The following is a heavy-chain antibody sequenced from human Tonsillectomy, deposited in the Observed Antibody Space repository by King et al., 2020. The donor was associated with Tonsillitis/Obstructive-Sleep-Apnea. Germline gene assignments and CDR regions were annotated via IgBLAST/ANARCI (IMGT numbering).Heavy chain of an antibody. Sequence: VQLVESGPEVKKPGASVKVSCKASGYTFTDYYMLWLRRAPGQGLEWVGWINPHSGGINFAKKFQGRVTLTWDTSISTAYMELNRLTSDDTAVYFCARDQSWLYYGMDVWGQGTTVTVSS. V-gene: IGHV1-2*02. CDR1: GYTFTDYY. D-gene: IGHD3-9*01. J-gene: IGHJ6*02. CDR2: INPHSGGI. CDR3: ARDQSWLYYGMDV.